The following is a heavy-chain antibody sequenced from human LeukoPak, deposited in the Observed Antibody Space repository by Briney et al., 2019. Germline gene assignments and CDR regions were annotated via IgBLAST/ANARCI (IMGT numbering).Heavy chain of an antibody. V-gene: IGHV4-34*01. CDR1: GGSFSGYY. J-gene: IGHJ5*02. D-gene: IGHD3-9*01. Sequence: SETLSLTCAVYGGSFSGYYWSWIRQPPGKGLEWIGEINHSGSTNYNPSLKSRLTISVDTSKKQFSLKLSSVTAADTAVYYCARRGLRYFDWSRFDPWGQGTLVTVSS. CDR3: ARRGLRYFDWSRFDP. CDR2: INHSGST.